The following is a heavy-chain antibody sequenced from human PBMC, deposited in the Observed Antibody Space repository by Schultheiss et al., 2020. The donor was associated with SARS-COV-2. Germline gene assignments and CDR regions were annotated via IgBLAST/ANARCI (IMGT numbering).Heavy chain of an antibody. CDR3: ARGRHQSDWFDP. V-gene: IGHV4-59*01. J-gene: IGHJ5*02. Sequence: SETLSLTCTVSGGSISSYYWSWIRQPPGKGLEWIGYIYYSGSTYYNPSLKSRVTISVDTSKNQFSLKLSSVTSADTAVYYCARGRHQSDWFDPWGQGTLVTVSS. CDR1: GGSISSYY. CDR2: IYYSGST. D-gene: IGHD2-2*01.